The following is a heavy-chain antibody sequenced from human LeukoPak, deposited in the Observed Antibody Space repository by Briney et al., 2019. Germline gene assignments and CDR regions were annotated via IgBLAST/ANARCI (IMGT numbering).Heavy chain of an antibody. CDR3: AKSGSSAFDY. V-gene: IGHV3-43*02. J-gene: IGHJ4*02. CDR2: ISGDGGST. Sequence: GGSLRLSCAVSGFTFDDYAMHWVRQAPGKGVEWVSLISGDGGSTYYADSVKGRFTISRDNSKNSLYLQMNSLRTEDTALYYCAKSGSSAFDYWGQGTLVTVSS. CDR1: GFTFDDYA. D-gene: IGHD6-6*01.